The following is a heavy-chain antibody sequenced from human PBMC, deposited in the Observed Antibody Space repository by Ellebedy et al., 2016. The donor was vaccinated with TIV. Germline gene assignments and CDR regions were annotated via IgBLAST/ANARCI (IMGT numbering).Heavy chain of an antibody. J-gene: IGHJ3*01. CDR3: ARDNYYDPLDV. CDR1: GFTFSNYN. CDR2: VSGSRKTK. V-gene: IGHV3-48*01. Sequence: PEGSLRLSCAASGFTFSNYNMNWVRQAPGKGLEWVSSVSGSRKTKYYADSVKGRFTISRDNAQNSLYLQMNSLRADDTAVYYCARDNYYDPLDVWGQGTMVTVSS. D-gene: IGHD3-22*01.